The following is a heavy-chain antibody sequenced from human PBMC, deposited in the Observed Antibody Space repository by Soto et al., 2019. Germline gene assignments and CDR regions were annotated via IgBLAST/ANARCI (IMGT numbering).Heavy chain of an antibody. D-gene: IGHD5-18*01. CDR1: GFTVSSNY. V-gene: IGHV3-66*04. CDR3: ARHGYSYGGGYFDY. CDR2: IYSGGSA. Sequence: PGASLRPSCATSGFTVSSNYMSWVRQAPGKGLEWVSVIYSGGSAYYADSVKGRFTISRDNSKNTLYLQMNSLRAEDTAVYYCARHGYSYGGGYFDYWGQGT. J-gene: IGHJ4*02.